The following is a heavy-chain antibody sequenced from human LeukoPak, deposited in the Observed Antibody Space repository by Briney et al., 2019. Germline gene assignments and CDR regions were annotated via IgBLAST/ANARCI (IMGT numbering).Heavy chain of an antibody. D-gene: IGHD6-6*01. Sequence: GGSLRLSCAASGFTFSSSEMNWVRQAPGKGLEWVSYISSSGSTIYYADSVKGRFTISRDNAKNSLYLQTNSLRAEDTAVYYCARGSNWFDPWGQGTLVTVSS. J-gene: IGHJ5*02. CDR3: ARGSNWFDP. CDR2: ISSSGSTI. CDR1: GFTFSSSE. V-gene: IGHV3-48*03.